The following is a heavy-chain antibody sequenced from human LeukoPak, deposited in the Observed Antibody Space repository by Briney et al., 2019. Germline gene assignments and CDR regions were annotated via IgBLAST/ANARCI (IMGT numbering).Heavy chain of an antibody. Sequence: GGSLRLSCAASGFTFDDYVIHWVRQAPGKGLEWVSLISGDGGSAYYADSVKGRFSVSRDTSKNSLYLQMNSLRTEDSALYYCTKGGYSGSYPFDSWGQGTLVTVSS. V-gene: IGHV3-43*02. CDR1: GFTFDDYV. D-gene: IGHD1-26*01. J-gene: IGHJ4*02. CDR2: ISGDGGSA. CDR3: TKGGYSGSYPFDS.